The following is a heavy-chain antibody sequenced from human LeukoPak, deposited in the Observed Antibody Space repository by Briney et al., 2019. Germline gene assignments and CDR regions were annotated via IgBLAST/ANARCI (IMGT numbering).Heavy chain of an antibody. D-gene: IGHD3-22*01. CDR2: IYHSGSI. CDR1: GGSISSGGYS. Sequence: SETLSLTCAVSGGSISSGGYSWSWIRQPPGKGLEWIGYIYHSGSIYYNPSLKSRVTISVDRSKNQFSLKLSSVTAADTAVYYCARSYYYDSSSTLGHWGQGTLVTVSS. V-gene: IGHV4-30-2*01. J-gene: IGHJ1*01. CDR3: ARSYYYDSSSTLGH.